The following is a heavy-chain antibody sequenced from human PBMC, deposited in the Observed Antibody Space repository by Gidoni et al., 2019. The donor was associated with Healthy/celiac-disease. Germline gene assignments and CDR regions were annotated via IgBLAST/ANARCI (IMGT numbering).Heavy chain of an antibody. CDR1: GFTFSSSA. CDR2: ISGSGGST. CDR3: AKDRLGYSSGWYVFQH. D-gene: IGHD6-19*01. V-gene: IGHV3-23*01. Sequence: EVQLLESGGGLVQPGGSLRLSCAASGFTFSSSAMSWVRQAPGKGLEWVSAISGSGGSTYYADSVKGRFTISRDNSKNTLYLQMNSLRAEDTAVYYCAKDRLGYSSGWYVFQHWGQGTLVTVSS. J-gene: IGHJ1*01.